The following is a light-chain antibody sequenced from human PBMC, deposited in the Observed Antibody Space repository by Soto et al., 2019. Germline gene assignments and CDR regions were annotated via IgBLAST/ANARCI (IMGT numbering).Light chain of an antibody. CDR1: QSVLYTSNNKNY. CDR3: QQYHTSPPT. V-gene: IGKV4-1*01. Sequence: DIVMTQSPDSLAVSLGERASIHCKSSQSVLYTSNNKNYLAWYQLKAGQPPKLLIYWASTRESGVPDRFSASGSGTDFTLTISSLQAEDVAVYSCQQYHTSPPTFGQGTKLEIK. J-gene: IGKJ2*01. CDR2: WAS.